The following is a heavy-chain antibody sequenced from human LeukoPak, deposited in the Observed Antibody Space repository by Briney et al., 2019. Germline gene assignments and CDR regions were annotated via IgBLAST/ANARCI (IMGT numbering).Heavy chain of an antibody. Sequence: SETLSLTCSVSGYSIGSGYDWAWIRQAPGKGLEWIGSINYSGRPYYNPSLKSRVTISVDTSKNQFSLKLSSVTAADTAVYYCARRREGSYYYGSGSYYRDWGQGTLVTVSS. CDR3: ARRREGSYYYGSGSYYRD. V-gene: IGHV4-38-2*02. CDR2: INYSGRP. CDR1: GYSIGSGYD. D-gene: IGHD3-10*01. J-gene: IGHJ4*02.